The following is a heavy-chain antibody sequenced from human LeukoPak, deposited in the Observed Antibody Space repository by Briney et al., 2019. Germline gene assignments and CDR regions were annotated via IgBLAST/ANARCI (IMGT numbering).Heavy chain of an antibody. CDR2: ISSSSSYI. CDR1: GFTFSSYS. V-gene: IGHV3-21*01. D-gene: IGHD3-22*01. J-gene: IGHJ5*02. CDR3: ARGYGSSDYYWFDP. Sequence: GGSLRLSCAASGFTFSSYSMNWVRQAPGKGLEWVSSISSSSSYIYYADSVKGRFTISRDNAKNSLYLQMNSLRAEDTAVYYCARGYGSSDYYWFDPWGQGTLVTVSS.